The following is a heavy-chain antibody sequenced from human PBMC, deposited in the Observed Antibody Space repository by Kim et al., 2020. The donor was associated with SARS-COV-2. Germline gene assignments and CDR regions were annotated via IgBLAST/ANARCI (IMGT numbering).Heavy chain of an antibody. CDR1: GDSVSSNSAT. Sequence: QTLSLTCAISGDSVSSNSATWNWIKQSPSRGLEWLGRTYYRSKWYNDYAVSVKSRITINPDTSKNQFSLQLNSVTPEDTAVYYCAREGRKAAAGDLDYWGQGTLGTVSS. V-gene: IGHV6-1*01. CDR2: TYYRSKWYN. J-gene: IGHJ4*02. CDR3: AREGRKAAAGDLDY. D-gene: IGHD6-13*01.